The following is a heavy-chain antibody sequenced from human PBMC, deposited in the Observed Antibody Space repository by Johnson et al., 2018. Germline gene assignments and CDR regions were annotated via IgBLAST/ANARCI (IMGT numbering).Heavy chain of an antibody. CDR1: GGSISSGSHY. CDR2: IYPSGST. J-gene: IGHJ3*02. V-gene: IGHV4-61*02. Sequence: QVQLQESGPGLVKPSQTLSLSCTVSGGSISSGSHYWSWIRQPAGKRLEYIGRIYPSGSTKYNPSLKSRVSISLDTSKNTRYLQMHSLRAEETAVYYCAEGYYYDTHAFDIWGQGTMVTVSS. D-gene: IGHD3-22*01. CDR3: AEGYYYDTHAFDI.